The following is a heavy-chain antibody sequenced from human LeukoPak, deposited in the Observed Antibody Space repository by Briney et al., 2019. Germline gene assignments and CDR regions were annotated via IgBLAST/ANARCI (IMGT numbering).Heavy chain of an antibody. D-gene: IGHD3-22*01. Sequence: SETLSLTCIVSGGPVSTADSYWSWIRQYPTQGLEWIGYVSYSGSTYYNPSLKSRVTISVDTSKNQFSLKLTSMTAADTAVYYCAKEIAQYYYDSSGLDYWGQGTLVTVSS. CDR1: GGPVSTADSY. V-gene: IGHV4-31*03. CDR2: VSYSGST. J-gene: IGHJ4*02. CDR3: AKEIAQYYYDSSGLDY.